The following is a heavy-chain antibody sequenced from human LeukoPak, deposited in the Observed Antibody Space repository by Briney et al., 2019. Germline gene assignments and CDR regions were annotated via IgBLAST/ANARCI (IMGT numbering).Heavy chain of an antibody. Sequence: PGESLKISCKGSEYSFTNYWIGWVRQMPGKGLEWMGIIYPGDSDTRYSPSFQGQVTISADKSISTAYLQWSSLKASDTAMYYCAVSSSWYWGRFGDAFDIWGQGTMVTVSS. J-gene: IGHJ3*02. CDR2: IYPGDSDT. CDR1: EYSFTNYW. V-gene: IGHV5-51*01. CDR3: AVSSSWYWGRFGDAFDI. D-gene: IGHD6-13*01.